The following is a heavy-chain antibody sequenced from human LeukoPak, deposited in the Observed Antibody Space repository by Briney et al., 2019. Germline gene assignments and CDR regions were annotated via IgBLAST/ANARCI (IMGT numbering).Heavy chain of an antibody. CDR1: GFTFSSYA. V-gene: IGHV3-23*01. J-gene: IGHJ4*02. CDR3: ARDHPHLFMVRVPFALDY. D-gene: IGHD3-10*01. Sequence: GGSLRLSCAASGFTFSSYAMSWVRQAPGKGLEWVSAISGSGGSTYYADSVKGRFTISRDNSKNTLYLQMNSLRAEDTAVYYCARDHPHLFMVRVPFALDYWGQGTLVTVSS. CDR2: ISGSGGST.